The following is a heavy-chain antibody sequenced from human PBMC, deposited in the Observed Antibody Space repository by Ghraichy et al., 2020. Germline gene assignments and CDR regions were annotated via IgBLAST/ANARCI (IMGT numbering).Heavy chain of an antibody. D-gene: IGHD5-12*01. CDR3: GREAHYDSVDH. Sequence: SETLSLTCAVYGGSFSGYYWSWIRQPPGKGLEWIGEIDDRRNSIYNPSLKSRVTISVDTSKNQFSLRLRSVAATDTAVYYCGREAHYDSVDHWGQGTLVIVSS. V-gene: IGHV4-34*01. J-gene: IGHJ5*02. CDR2: IDDRRNS. CDR1: GGSFSGYY.